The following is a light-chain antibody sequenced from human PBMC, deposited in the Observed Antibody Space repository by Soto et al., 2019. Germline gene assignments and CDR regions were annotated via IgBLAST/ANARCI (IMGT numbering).Light chain of an antibody. CDR3: LLSYSGANWV. V-gene: IGLV7-46*01. CDR2: DTS. Sequence: QAVVTQEPSLTVSPGGTGTLTCGSSTGAVTSGPYPYWFQQKPGQAPRTLIYDTSNKHSWTPARFSGSLLGGKAALTLSGAQPEDEAEYYCLLSYSGANWVFGGGTKLTVL. J-gene: IGLJ3*02. CDR1: TGAVTSGPY.